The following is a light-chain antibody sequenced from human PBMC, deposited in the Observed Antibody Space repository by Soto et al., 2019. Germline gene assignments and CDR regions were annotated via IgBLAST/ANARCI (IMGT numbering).Light chain of an antibody. V-gene: IGLV2-18*02. Sequence: QSVLTQPASVSGSPGQSITISCTGTSFDIGSYNPVSWYQQPPGTAPKLIIYEVNNRPSGVPDRFSGSKSANTASLTISGLQAEDEAEYYCSSYTNINTRACVFGTGTKVPVL. CDR3: SSYTNINTRACV. J-gene: IGLJ1*01. CDR2: EVN. CDR1: SFDIGSYNP.